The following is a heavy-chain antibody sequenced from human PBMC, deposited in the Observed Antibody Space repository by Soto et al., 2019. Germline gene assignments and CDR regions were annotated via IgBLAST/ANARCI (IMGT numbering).Heavy chain of an antibody. CDR3: ARGGPPEIAAAGTVYYYYYMDV. Sequence: QVQLVQSGAEVKKPGASVKVSCKASGYTFTSYDINWVRQATGQGLEWMGWMNPNSGNTGYAQKFQGRVTMTRNTSISTAYMELSSLRSEDTAVYYCARGGPPEIAAAGTVYYYYYMDVWGKGTTVTVSS. V-gene: IGHV1-8*01. CDR2: MNPNSGNT. D-gene: IGHD6-13*01. J-gene: IGHJ6*03. CDR1: GYTFTSYD.